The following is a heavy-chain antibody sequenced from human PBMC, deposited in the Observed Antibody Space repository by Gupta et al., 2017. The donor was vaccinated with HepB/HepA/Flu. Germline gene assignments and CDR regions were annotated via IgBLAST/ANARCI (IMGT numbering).Heavy chain of an antibody. Sequence: QVQLQESGPGLVKPSETLSLTCSVSGASVGSHYWNWVRQSAEKGLEWIGRIFPSGTAHYTPSLTSRVTISVDTFRNQFSLRVHSVTAADTAVYYCARGSSDAATYFPDSWGQGTLVTVSS. CDR2: IFPSGTA. D-gene: IGHD2/OR15-2a*01. V-gene: IGHV4-4*07. CDR3: ARGSSDAATYFPDS. J-gene: IGHJ4*02. CDR1: GASVGSHY.